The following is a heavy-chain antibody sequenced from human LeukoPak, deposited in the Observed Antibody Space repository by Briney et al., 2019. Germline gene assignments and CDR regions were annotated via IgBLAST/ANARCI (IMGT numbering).Heavy chain of an antibody. CDR1: GGSMNTYY. Sequence: SETLSLTCTVSGGSMNTYYWTWIRQTAGGGLEWIGQVHSSVGTTYNPSLRSRVSLSLDTSKIHFSLRLASGTAADTAVYFCARERDHGYSYGHVLDFWGQGIPVTVSS. D-gene: IGHD5-18*01. CDR3: ARERDHGYSYGHVLDF. J-gene: IGHJ4*02. CDR2: VHSSVGT. V-gene: IGHV4-4*07.